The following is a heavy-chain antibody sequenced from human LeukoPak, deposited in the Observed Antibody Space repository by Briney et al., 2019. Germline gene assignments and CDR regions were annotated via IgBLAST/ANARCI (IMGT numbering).Heavy chain of an antibody. CDR2: INPNSGGT. J-gene: IGHJ6*02. V-gene: IGHV1-2*02. CDR1: GYTFTGYY. D-gene: IGHD3-3*01. Sequence: ASVKVSCKASGYTFTGYYMHWVRQAPGQGLEWMGWINPNSGGTNYAQKFQGRVTMTRDTSISTAYMELSRLRSDDTAVYYCAREFTYYDFWSGPMDVWGQGTTVTVSS. CDR3: AREFTYYDFWSGPMDV.